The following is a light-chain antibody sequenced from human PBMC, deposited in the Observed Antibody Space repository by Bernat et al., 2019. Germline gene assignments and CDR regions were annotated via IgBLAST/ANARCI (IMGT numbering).Light chain of an antibody. V-gene: IGLV2-14*03. J-gene: IGLJ3*02. CDR3: SSVSTTGTPVV. CDR2: DVS. CDR1: SSDVGAYNY. Sequence: QSALTQPASVSGSPGQSITLSCTGTSSDVGAYNYVSWYQQHPGKAPKLMIFDVSNRPSGVSDRFSGSKSGNTASLTISGLRAEDEADYYCSSVSTTGTPVVFGGGTKRTV.